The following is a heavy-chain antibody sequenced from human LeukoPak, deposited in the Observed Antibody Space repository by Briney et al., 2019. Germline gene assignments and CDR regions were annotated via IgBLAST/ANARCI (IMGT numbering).Heavy chain of an antibody. CDR3: ARGGHIVVVTAIF. J-gene: IGHJ4*02. CDR1: GYTFTGYY. Sequence: ASVEVSFKASGYTFTGYYMHWVRQAPGQGLGWMGWINPNSGGTNYAQKFQGRVTMTRDTSISTAYMELSRLRSDDTAVYYCARGGHIVVVTAIFWGQGTLVTVSS. D-gene: IGHD2-21*02. CDR2: INPNSGGT. V-gene: IGHV1-2*02.